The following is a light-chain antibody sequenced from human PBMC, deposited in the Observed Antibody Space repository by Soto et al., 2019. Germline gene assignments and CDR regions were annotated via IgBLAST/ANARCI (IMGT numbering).Light chain of an antibody. J-gene: IGLJ1*01. CDR2: DVS. V-gene: IGLV2-14*01. CDR1: TSDVGGYNY. Sequence: QSVLTQPASVSGSPGQSITISCTGTTSDVGGYNYVSWYQQHPGKAPKFMIYDVSNQPSGVSNRFSGSKSGNTASLTISGLQAEDEAEYYCSSYTTSNTRQIVFGTGTKVTVL. CDR3: SSYTTSNTRQIV.